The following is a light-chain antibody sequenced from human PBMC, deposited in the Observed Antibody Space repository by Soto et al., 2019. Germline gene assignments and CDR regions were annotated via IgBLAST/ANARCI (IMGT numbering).Light chain of an antibody. CDR3: TSWTTSPTMI. CDR1: SSDIGAYNF. Sequence: QSALTQPASVSGSPGQSITISCTGTSSDIGAYNFVSWYQQHPGKAPKLMLYDVNIRPSGVSNRFSGSKSGNTASLTISGLQDEDEADYYCTSWTTSPTMIFGVGTQQTVL. V-gene: IGLV2-14*03. J-gene: IGLJ2*01. CDR2: DVN.